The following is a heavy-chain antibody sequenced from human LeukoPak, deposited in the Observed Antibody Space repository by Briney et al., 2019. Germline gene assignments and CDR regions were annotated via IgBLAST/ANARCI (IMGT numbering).Heavy chain of an antibody. CDR1: GFTFSFYT. CDR2: ISTNGDST. CDR3: AREVDGGFDP. V-gene: IGHV3-64*01. D-gene: IGHD3-16*01. Sequence: PGGSLRLSCAASGFTFSFYTMHWVRQAPGKGLESVSAISTNGDSTYYVNSVKDRFTISRDNSKNTLYLQMGSVRVEDMAVYYCAREVDGGFDPWGQGTLVTVSS. J-gene: IGHJ5*02.